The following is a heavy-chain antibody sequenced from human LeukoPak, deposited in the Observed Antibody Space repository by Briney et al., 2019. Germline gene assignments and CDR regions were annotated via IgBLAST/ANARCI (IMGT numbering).Heavy chain of an antibody. CDR3: ASINKDIVVVPAALADY. CDR1: GGSISSSSYY. Sequence: SETLSLTCTVSGGSISSSSYYWGWIRRPPGKGLEWIGSIYYSGSTYYNPSLKSRVTISVDTSKNQFSLKLSSVTAADTAVYYCASINKDIVVVPAALADYWGQGTLVTVSS. D-gene: IGHD2-2*01. V-gene: IGHV4-39*01. CDR2: IYYSGST. J-gene: IGHJ4*02.